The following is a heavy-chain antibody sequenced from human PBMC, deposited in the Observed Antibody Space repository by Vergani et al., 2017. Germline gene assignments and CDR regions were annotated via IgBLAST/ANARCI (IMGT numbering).Heavy chain of an antibody. CDR1: GFTFSSYA. Sequence: EVQLLESGGGLVQPGGSLRLSCAASGFTFSSYAMSWVRQAPGKGLEWVSAISGSGGSTYYADSVKGRFTISRDNSKNSLYLQMNSLRAEDTAVYYCARVRFRSYYFDYWGQGTLVTVSS. J-gene: IGHJ4*02. CDR2: ISGSGGST. CDR3: ARVRFRSYYFDY. D-gene: IGHD2-21*01. V-gene: IGHV3-23*01.